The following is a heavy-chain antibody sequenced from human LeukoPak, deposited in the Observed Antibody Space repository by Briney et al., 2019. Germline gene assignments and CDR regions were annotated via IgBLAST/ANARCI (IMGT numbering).Heavy chain of an antibody. V-gene: IGHV3-21*01. D-gene: IGHD5-12*01. CDR2: ISSSSSYI. CDR1: GFTFSSYS. Sequence: GGSLRLSCAASGFTFSSYSMNWVRQAPGKGLEWVSSISSSSSYIYYADSVKGRFTISRDNAKNSPYLQMNSLRAEDTAVYYCARNLSYEPFDYWGQGTLVTVSS. CDR3: ARNLSYEPFDY. J-gene: IGHJ4*02.